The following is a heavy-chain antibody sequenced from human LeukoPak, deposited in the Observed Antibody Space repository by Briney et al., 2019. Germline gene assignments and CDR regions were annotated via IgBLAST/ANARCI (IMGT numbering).Heavy chain of an antibody. CDR2: IKQDGSEK. V-gene: IGHV3-7*05. J-gene: IGHJ4*02. Sequence: PGGSLRLSCAASEFTFSFYWMTWVRQAPGKGLEWVANIKQDGSEKYYVDSVKGRFTISRDNARNSLFLQMNSLRAEDTAVYYCARDHVVPTILFDHWGQGTLVTVSS. CDR3: ARDHVVPTILFDH. CDR1: EFTFSFYW. D-gene: IGHD5-12*01.